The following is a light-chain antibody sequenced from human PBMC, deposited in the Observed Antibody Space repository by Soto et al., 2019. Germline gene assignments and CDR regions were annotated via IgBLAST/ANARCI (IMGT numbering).Light chain of an antibody. CDR2: DAS. CDR1: QSVSSY. CDR3: QQRSNWPPRPT. V-gene: IGKV3-11*01. Sequence: EIVLTQSPATLSLSPGERATLSCRASQSVSSYLAWYQQKPGQAPRLLIYDASNRATGIPARFSGSGSGTDFTLPISSLEPEDFAVCSCQQRSNWPPRPTFGPGTKVDIK. J-gene: IGKJ3*01.